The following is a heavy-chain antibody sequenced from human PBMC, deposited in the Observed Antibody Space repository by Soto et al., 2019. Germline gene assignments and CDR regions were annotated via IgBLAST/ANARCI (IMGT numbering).Heavy chain of an antibody. Sequence: QAQLVESGGGVVQPGRSLRLSCAASGFTFSSYGMHWVRQAPGTGLEWVAVFWFDGSSKYYADSVKGRFTISRDNSKNTLYLQMNSLRDEDTGVDYCARDSGLDPGDYWGQGTLVTVSS. CDR3: ARDSGLDPGDY. V-gene: IGHV3-33*01. CDR2: FWFDGSSK. CDR1: GFTFSSYG. D-gene: IGHD2-21*01. J-gene: IGHJ4*02.